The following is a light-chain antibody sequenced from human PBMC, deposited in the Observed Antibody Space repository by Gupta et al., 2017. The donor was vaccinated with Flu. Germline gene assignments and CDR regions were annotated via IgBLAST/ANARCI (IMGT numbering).Light chain of an antibody. J-gene: IGLJ1*01. CDR2: ANN. V-gene: IGLV1-40*01. Sequence: QSVLTQPPSVSGAPGQRVTIACTGGSANLGAGYDVQWYQQLPGTAPKLLIYANNDRPSGVPDRFSGSKSDISASLAITGLQSGDEADYYCQSYDSSLSAYVFGTGTKVTVL. CDR3: QSYDSSLSAYV. CDR1: SANLGAGYD.